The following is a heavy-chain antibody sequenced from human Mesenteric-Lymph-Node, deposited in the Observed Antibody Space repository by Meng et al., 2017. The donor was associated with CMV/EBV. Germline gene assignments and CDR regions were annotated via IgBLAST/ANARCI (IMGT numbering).Heavy chain of an antibody. CDR2: INPIGGST. CDR1: GYSFTNYH. Sequence: ASVKVSCKADGYSFTNYHMHWVRQAPGQGLEWMGIINPIGGSTTYAQNFQGRLTLTRDTSTRTVSMELSSLRSEDTAVYYCARGGYRYGYYYYYGMDVWGQGTTVTVSS. D-gene: IGHD5-18*01. J-gene: IGHJ6*02. CDR3: ARGGYRYGYYYYYGMDV. V-gene: IGHV1-46*01.